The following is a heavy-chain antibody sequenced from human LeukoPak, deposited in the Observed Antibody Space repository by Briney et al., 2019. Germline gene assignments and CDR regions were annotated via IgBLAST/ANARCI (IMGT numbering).Heavy chain of an antibody. Sequence: PGGSLTLSCSASGFTFSSYTMLCVRHAPGEGRVYVSTISSNGGSTYYTDSVKRRFTISRDNSKNTLYLQMSSLRAEDTAVYYCVKGGIVVRISAVDIWGQGTMVTVSS. CDR2: ISSNGGST. V-gene: IGHV3-64D*06. J-gene: IGHJ3*02. CDR3: VKGGIVVRISAVDI. CDR1: GFTFSSYT. D-gene: IGHD3-22*01.